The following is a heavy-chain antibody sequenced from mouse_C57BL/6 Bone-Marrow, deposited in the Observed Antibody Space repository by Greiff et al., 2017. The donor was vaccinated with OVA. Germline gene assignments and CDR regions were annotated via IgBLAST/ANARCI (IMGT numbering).Heavy chain of an antibody. V-gene: IGHV3-6*01. D-gene: IGHD4-1*01. CDR3: ALTGTWFAY. CDR2: ISYDGSN. CDR1: GYSITSGYY. J-gene: IGHJ3*01. Sequence: EVKLVESGPGLVKPSQSLSLTCSVTGYSITSGYYWNWIRQFPGNKLEWMGFISYDGSNHYNPSLKNRISITRDTSNNQFFLKLNSVTTEDTATYYCALTGTWFAYWGQGTLVTVSA.